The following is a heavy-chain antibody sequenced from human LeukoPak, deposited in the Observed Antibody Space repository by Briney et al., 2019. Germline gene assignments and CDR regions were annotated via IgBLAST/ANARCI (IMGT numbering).Heavy chain of an antibody. CDR3: ARPIAAAGTFDY. CDR2: IYYSGST. Sequence: SQTLSLTCTVSGGSISGGGYYWSWIRQHPGKGLEWIGYIYYSGSTYYNPSLKSRVTISVDTSKNQFSLKLSSVTAADTAVYYCARPIAAAGTFDYWGQGTLVTVSS. J-gene: IGHJ4*02. V-gene: IGHV4-31*03. CDR1: GGSISGGGYY. D-gene: IGHD6-13*01.